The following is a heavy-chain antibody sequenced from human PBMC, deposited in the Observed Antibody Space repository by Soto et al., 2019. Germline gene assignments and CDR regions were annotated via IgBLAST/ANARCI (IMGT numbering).Heavy chain of an antibody. V-gene: IGHV4-31*03. D-gene: IGHD2-21*02. CDR1: GGSINRGGYY. Sequence: QVQLQESGPGLGKPSQTLSLTCTVSGGSINRGGYYWTWIRQHQGKGLEWIGSVYYSGSTNYKPSPKSRVTISVDTFKNQFALKLSSVSAADTAVYYCATGAGGNFYFDYWGQGTLVTVSS. CDR2: VYYSGST. CDR3: ATGAGGNFYFDY. J-gene: IGHJ4*02.